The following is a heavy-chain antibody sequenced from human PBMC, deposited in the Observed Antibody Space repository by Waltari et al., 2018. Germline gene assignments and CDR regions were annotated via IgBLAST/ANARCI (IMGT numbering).Heavy chain of an antibody. V-gene: IGHV3-49*04. J-gene: IGHJ4*02. CDR3: TRIRITIFGVVKIGDY. CDR2: IRSKAYGGTT. D-gene: IGHD3-3*01. Sequence: EVQLVESGGGLVQPGRSLRLSCTASGFTFGDYAMSWVRQAPGKGLEWVGFIRSKAYGGTTEYAASVKGRFTISRDDSKSIAYLQMNSLKTEDTAVYYCTRIRITIFGVVKIGDYWGQGTLVTVS. CDR1: GFTFGDYA.